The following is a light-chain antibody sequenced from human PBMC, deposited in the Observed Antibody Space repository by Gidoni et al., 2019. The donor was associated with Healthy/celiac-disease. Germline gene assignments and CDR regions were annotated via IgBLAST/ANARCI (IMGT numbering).Light chain of an antibody. CDR2: GAS. CDR3: QQYNNWPPLT. Sequence: EIVMTQSPATLSVSPGERATLSCRASQSVSSNLAWYQHKPGHAPRLLIYGASTRATGIPARFSGSGSGTEFTLTISSLQSEDFAVYYCQQYNNWPPLTFGGGTKVEIK. CDR1: QSVSSN. J-gene: IGKJ4*01. V-gene: IGKV3-15*01.